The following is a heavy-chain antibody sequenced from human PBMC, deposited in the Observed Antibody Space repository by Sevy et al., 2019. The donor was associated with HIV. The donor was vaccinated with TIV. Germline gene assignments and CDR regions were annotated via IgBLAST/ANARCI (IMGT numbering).Heavy chain of an antibody. D-gene: IGHD6-13*01. CDR3: ARDAGYSSAFDI. CDR1: GFTFSSYW. Sequence: GESLKISCAASGFTFSSYWMSWVRQAPGKGLEGVANIKQDGSEKYYVDSVKGRFTISRDNAKNSLYLQMNSLRAEDTAVYYCARDAGYSSAFDIWGQGTMVTVSS. J-gene: IGHJ3*02. CDR2: IKQDGSEK. V-gene: IGHV3-7*01.